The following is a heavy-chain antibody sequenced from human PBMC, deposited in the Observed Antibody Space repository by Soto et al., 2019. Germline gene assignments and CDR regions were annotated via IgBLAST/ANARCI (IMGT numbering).Heavy chain of an antibody. J-gene: IGHJ6*02. V-gene: IGHV3-11*05. CDR3: ARDDPERLRGGDFYYYYGMDV. D-gene: IGHD6-25*01. CDR2: ISSSSSYT. CDR1: GFTFSDYY. Sequence: QVQLVESGGGLVKPGGSLRLSCAASGFTFSDYYMSWIRQAPGKGLEWVSYISSSSSYTNYADSVKGRFTISRDNAKNYLYLKMNSRRAGDTAVYYGARDDPERLRGGDFYYYYGMDVWGQGTTVTVSS.